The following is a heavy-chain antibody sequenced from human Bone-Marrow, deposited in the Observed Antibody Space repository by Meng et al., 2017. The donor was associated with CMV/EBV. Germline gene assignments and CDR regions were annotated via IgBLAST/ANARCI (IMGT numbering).Heavy chain of an antibody. V-gene: IGHV3-15*01. Sequence: GGSLRLSCAASGFTFSNAWMSWVRQAPGKGLEWVGRIKSKTDGGTTDYAAPVKGRFTISRDDSKNTLYLQMNSLKTEDTAVYYCTTKGGRYCSSTSCYEVFDYWGQGTLVTGSS. CDR2: IKSKTDGGTT. D-gene: IGHD2-2*01. CDR1: GFTFSNAW. J-gene: IGHJ4*02. CDR3: TTKGGRYCSSTSCYEVFDY.